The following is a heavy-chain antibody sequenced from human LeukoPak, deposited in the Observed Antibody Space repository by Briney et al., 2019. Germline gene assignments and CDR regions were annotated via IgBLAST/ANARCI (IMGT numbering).Heavy chain of an antibody. CDR3: ARDSFGGYSYGPYYYYYGMDV. Sequence: PSETLSLTCTVSGGSISSYYWSWIRQPAGKGLEWIGRIYTSGSTNYNPSLKSRVTMSVDTSKNQFFLKLSSVTAADTAVYYCARDSFGGYSYGPYYYYYGMDVWGQGTTVTVSS. D-gene: IGHD5-18*01. CDR2: IYTSGST. J-gene: IGHJ6*02. V-gene: IGHV4-4*07. CDR1: GGSISSYY.